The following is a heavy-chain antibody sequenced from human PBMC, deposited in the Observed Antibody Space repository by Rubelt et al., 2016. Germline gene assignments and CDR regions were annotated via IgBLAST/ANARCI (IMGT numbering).Heavy chain of an antibody. V-gene: IGHV3-11*06. J-gene: IGHJ4*02. Sequence: GRFTISRDNAKNSLYLQMNSLRAEDTAVYYCGQSGSYDSEDYWGQGTLVTVSS. D-gene: IGHD1-26*01. CDR3: GQSGSYDSEDY.